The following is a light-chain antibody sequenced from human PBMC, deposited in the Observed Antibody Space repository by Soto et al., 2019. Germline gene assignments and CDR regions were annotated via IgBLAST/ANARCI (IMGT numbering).Light chain of an antibody. Sequence: QSVLTQPPSASGSPGQSVTISCTGNSSDVDGDNDVSWYEQHPGKGPKLMIYEVSKRPAWILYRFSRSTSGNTASLNASGLQAEDEADYSWSSYAGSKNYVFGSGTKVTV. CDR3: SSYAGSKNYV. V-gene: IGLV2-8*01. J-gene: IGLJ1*01. CDR2: EVS. CDR1: SSDVDGDND.